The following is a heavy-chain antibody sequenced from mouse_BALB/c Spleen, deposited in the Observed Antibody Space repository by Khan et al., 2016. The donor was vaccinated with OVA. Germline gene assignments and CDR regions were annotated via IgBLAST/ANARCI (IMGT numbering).Heavy chain of an antibody. D-gene: IGHD1-1*01. J-gene: IGHJ2*01. CDR1: GYSFTGYF. Sequence: EVQLQQSGPELVRPGASVKISCKASGYSFTGYFMNWVMQSHGKSLEWIGRINPHIGETFYNQRFKDKVTFTVDESSSTAHMELRSLASEDSAVYYCTRIYRSDFDYWGQGTTLTVSS. CDR2: INPHIGET. V-gene: IGHV1-20*02. CDR3: TRIYRSDFDY.